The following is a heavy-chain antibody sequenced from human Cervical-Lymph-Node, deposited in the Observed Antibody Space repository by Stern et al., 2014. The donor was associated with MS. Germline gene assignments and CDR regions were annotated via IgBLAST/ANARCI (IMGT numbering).Heavy chain of an antibody. D-gene: IGHD6-13*01. V-gene: IGHV3-9*01. CDR2: IGWNSAKV. J-gene: IGHJ6*02. CDR3: AKVKPYSSSWDYYYGMDV. Sequence: EVQLVESGGGLVQPGRSLRLSCAASGFTFDDYAMHLVRQAPGKGLELVSGIGWNSAKVGYADSVRGRFTISRDNAKNSLYLQMNGLRVEDTALYYCAKVKPYSSSWDYYYGMDVWGQGTTVIVSS. CDR1: GFTFDDYA.